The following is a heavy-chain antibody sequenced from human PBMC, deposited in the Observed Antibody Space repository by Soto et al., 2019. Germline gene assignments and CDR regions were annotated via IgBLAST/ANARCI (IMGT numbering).Heavy chain of an antibody. CDR3: ARDLIVVVPAAPWGAGYYYYGMDV. J-gene: IGHJ6*02. D-gene: IGHD2-2*01. V-gene: IGHV3-74*01. CDR2: INSDGSST. Sequence: PGGSLRLSCAASGFTFSSYWMHWVRQAPGKGLVWVSRINSDGSSTSYADSVKGRFTISRDNAKNTLYLQMNSLRAEDTAVYYCARDLIVVVPAAPWGAGYYYYGMDVWGQGTTVTVSS. CDR1: GFTFSSYW.